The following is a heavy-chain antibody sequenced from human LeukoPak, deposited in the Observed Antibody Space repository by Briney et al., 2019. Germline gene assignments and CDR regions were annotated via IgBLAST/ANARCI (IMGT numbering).Heavy chain of an antibody. CDR2: IKTDGSNT. D-gene: IGHD3-16*01. CDR3: ARDFLHLGG. V-gene: IGHV3-74*01. CDR1: GFTFSTFA. Sequence: GGSLRLSCAASGFTFSTFAMIWVRQPPGKGLEWVSRIKTDGSNTNYADSVKGRFTISRDNAKNTLYLQMSSLRAEDTAVYYCARDFLHLGGWGQGTMVTVSS. J-gene: IGHJ3*01.